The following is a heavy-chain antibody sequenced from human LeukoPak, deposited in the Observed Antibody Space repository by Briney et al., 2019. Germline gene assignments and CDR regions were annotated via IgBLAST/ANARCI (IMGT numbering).Heavy chain of an antibody. Sequence: ASVKVSCKASGGTFSSYAVSWVRLTPGQGLEWLGGIIPVFGTTTYAQKFQAKVTMTADKSTNTACLEISSLTSDDTAVYYCARCSPGDSSNFYAVLQYWGQGTQVTAST. CDR2: IIPVFGTT. CDR3: ARCSPGDSSNFYAVLQY. D-gene: IGHD3-22*01. CDR1: GGTFSSYA. J-gene: IGHJ4*02. V-gene: IGHV1-69*06.